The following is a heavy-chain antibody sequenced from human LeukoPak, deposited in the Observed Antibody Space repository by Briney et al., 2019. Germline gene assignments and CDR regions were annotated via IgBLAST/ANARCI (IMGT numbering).Heavy chain of an antibody. Sequence: ASVKVSCKASGYSFTSYFMNWVRQAPGQGLEWMGIINPTGGSTSYAQKFQGRLTMTRDTSTGTVYMDLSSLSSEDTAVYFCARDYDSSGYYCLDYWGQGTLVTVSS. J-gene: IGHJ4*02. CDR3: ARDYDSSGYYCLDY. CDR2: INPTGGST. CDR1: GYSFTSYF. V-gene: IGHV1-46*01. D-gene: IGHD3-22*01.